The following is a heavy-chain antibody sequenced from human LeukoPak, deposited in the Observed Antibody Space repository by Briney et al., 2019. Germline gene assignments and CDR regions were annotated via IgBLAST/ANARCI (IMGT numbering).Heavy chain of an antibody. J-gene: IGHJ4*02. Sequence: GGSLRLSCAASGFTFSSYWMHWVRQAPGKGLVWVSSIFPSGGEIHYADSVRGRFTISRDNSKSILSLQMNSLRAEDTATYYCATYRQVLLPFESWGQGTLVTVSS. V-gene: IGHV3-23*01. CDR1: GFTFSSYW. CDR2: IFPSGGEI. CDR3: ATYRQVLLPFES. D-gene: IGHD5-18*01.